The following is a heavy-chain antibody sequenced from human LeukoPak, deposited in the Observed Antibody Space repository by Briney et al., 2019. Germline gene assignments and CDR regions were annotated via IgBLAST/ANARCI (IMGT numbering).Heavy chain of an antibody. D-gene: IGHD3-10*01. V-gene: IGHV4-4*02. Sequence: SETLSLTCAVSGGSLSSSNWWSWVRQPPGKGLEWIGKIYHSASTNYKPSLKSRVTISVDKSKNQFSLKLSSVTAAETVLYSCARRDYGSGSYKWDCWGQGALVTVSS. J-gene: IGHJ4*02. CDR3: ARRDYGSGSYKWDC. CDR2: IYHSAST. CDR1: GGSLSSSNW.